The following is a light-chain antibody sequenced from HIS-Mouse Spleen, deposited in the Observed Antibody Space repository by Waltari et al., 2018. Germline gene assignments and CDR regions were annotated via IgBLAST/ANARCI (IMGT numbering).Light chain of an antibody. CDR3: SSYAGSNIVV. CDR1: TRARGGVTL. V-gene: IGLV2-8*01. Sequence: QSALPQPPSGSGSLGQPVPTPCPGTTRARGGVTLHPCNQLHPVKAPKLMIYEVSKRPSGVPDRFSGSKSGNTASLTVSGLQAEDEADYYCSSYAGSNIVVFGGGTKLTVL. CDR2: EVS. J-gene: IGLJ2*01.